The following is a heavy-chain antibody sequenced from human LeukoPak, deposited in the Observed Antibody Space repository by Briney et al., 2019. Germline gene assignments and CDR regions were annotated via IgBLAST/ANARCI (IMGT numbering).Heavy chain of an antibody. J-gene: IGHJ4*02. V-gene: IGHV3-64*04. CDR3: ARPRSGWWDFDY. CDR1: GFTFSSYA. D-gene: IGHD6-19*01. CDR2: VSSNGGST. Sequence: GGSLRLSCSASGFTFSSYAMHWVRQAPGKGLESVSAVSSNGGSTYYADSVKGRFTITRDNSKNTLYLQMNSLRAEDTAVYYCARPRSGWWDFDYWGQGTLVTVSS.